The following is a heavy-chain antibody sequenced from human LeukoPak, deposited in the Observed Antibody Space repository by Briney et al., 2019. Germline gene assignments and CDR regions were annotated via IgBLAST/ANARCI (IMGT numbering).Heavy chain of an antibody. CDR2: ISSSSSYI. J-gene: IGHJ4*02. CDR3: ARGTTFPYYFDY. CDR1: GFTFSSYT. D-gene: IGHD3-16*01. Sequence: GGSLRLSCAASGFTFSSYTMNWVRQAPGKGLEWVSFISSSSSYIYYADSVRGRFTISRDNAKNSLYLQMNSLRAEDTAVYYCARGTTFPYYFDYWGQGTLVTVSS. V-gene: IGHV3-21*01.